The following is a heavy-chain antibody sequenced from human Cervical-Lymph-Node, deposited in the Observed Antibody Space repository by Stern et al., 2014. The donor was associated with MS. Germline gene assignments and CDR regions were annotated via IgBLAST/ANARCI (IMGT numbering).Heavy chain of an antibody. V-gene: IGHV1-69*06. CDR2: IIPIFDTP. CDR1: GGTFSTFS. Sequence: QLVQSGAEVKKPWSSVKVSCKASGGTFSTFSINWVRQVPGQSLEWMGGIIPIFDTPNFAQKFQGRVTITADSSTSTVYMALNSLRFDDTAVYYCVLPSTVTTAAFDVWGRGTMVTVSS. D-gene: IGHD4-11*01. CDR3: VLPSTVTTAAFDV. J-gene: IGHJ3*01.